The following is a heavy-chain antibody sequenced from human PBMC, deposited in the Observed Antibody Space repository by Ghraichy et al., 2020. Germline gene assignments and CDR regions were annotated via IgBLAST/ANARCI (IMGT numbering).Heavy chain of an antibody. V-gene: IGHV3-7*03. CDR1: GFTFSTYW. J-gene: IGHJ4*02. CDR2: IKQDGSEK. CDR3: AGQDFMLLGAIDC. D-gene: IGHD2-15*01. Sequence: GGSLRLSCAASGFTFSTYWMSWVRQAPGKGLEWVANIKQDGSEKYYVDSVKGRFTISRDNAKNSLYLQMNSLRAEDTALYYCAGQDFMLLGAIDCWSQGTLVTGSS.